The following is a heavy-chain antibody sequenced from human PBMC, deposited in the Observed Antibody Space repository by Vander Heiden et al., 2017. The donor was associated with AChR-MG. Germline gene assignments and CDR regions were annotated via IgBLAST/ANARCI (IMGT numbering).Heavy chain of an antibody. V-gene: IGHV2-26*01. CDR2: SFSDDEK. D-gene: IGHD6-6*01. CDR1: GFSLSNARMG. CDR3: ARGYSSSPYYFDY. Sequence: QVTLKVSGPVLVKPTETLTLTCTVSGFSLSNARMGVSWIRQPPGKALEWLAHSFSDDEKSYSTSLKSRLTISKDTSKSQVVLTMTNMDPVDTATYYCARGYSSSPYYFDYWGQGTLVTVSS. J-gene: IGHJ4*02.